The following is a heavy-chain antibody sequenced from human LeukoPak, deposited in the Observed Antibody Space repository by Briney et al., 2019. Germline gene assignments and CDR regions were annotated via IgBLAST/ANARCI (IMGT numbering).Heavy chain of an antibody. CDR3: AREHTIAATGTHWFGP. CDR1: GFTFSSYG. CDR2: ISYDGSNK. Sequence: PGRSLRLSCAASGFTFSSYGMHWVRQAPGKGLEWVAVISYDGSNKYYADSVKGRFTISRDNSRNTLYLQMNSLRVEDTAVYYCAREHTIAATGTHWFGPWGQGTLVIVSS. D-gene: IGHD6-13*01. V-gene: IGHV3-30*03. J-gene: IGHJ5*02.